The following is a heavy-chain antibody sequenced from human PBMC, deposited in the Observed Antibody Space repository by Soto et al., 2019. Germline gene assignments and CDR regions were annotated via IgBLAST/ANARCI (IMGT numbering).Heavy chain of an antibody. CDR3: ATVGFSYGSGSYYRRRWFDP. D-gene: IGHD3-10*01. CDR1: GYTLTELS. V-gene: IGHV1-24*01. CDR2: FDPEDGET. Sequence: GASVKVSCKVSGYTLTELSMHWVRQAPGKGLEWMGGFDPEDGETIYAQKFQGRVTMTEDTSTDTAYMELSSLRSEDTAVYYRATVGFSYGSGSYYRRRWFDPWGQGTLVTVSS. J-gene: IGHJ5*02.